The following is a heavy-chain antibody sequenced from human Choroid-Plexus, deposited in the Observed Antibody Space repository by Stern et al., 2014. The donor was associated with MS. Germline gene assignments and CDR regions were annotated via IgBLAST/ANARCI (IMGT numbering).Heavy chain of an antibody. D-gene: IGHD2-15*01. CDR1: GFTFSNFG. V-gene: IGHV3-30*18. Sequence: VQLLESGGGVAQPGRPLILSCAASGFTFSNFGMHWVRQAPGKGLEWVALISYDGSDKYYADSVKGRFTIFRDNSKNTLYMHMNSLRAEDTAVYYCAKDRQWSTYFFDYWGQGSLVTVS. CDR2: ISYDGSDK. J-gene: IGHJ4*02. CDR3: AKDRQWSTYFFDY.